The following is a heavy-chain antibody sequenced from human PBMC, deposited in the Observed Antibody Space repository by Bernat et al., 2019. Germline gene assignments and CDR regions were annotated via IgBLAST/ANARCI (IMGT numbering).Heavy chain of an antibody. CDR3: TRHPDSGDYS. CDR2: IRSKANNYET. Sequence: EVQLVESGGGLVQPGGSLKLSCAASGFTFSVSCMHWVRQASGKGLEYVGRIRSKANNYETVYAASVKGRFTISRDDSKKTAYLQMNSLKSEDTAVYYCTRHPDSGDYSWGPGTLVTVSS. CDR1: GFTFSVSC. V-gene: IGHV3-73*01. D-gene: IGHD4-17*01. J-gene: IGHJ5*02.